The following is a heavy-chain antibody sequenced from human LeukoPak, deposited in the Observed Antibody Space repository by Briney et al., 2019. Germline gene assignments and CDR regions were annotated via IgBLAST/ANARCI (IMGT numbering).Heavy chain of an antibody. CDR3: ARDSSGWSHYRGFDP. Sequence: GASVKVSCKASGYTFTSYGISWVRQAPGQGREWMGWSSAYNGNTNYAQKLQGRVTMTTDTSTSTAYMELRSLRSDDTAVYYCARDSSGWSHYRGFDPWGQGTLVTVSS. D-gene: IGHD6-19*01. CDR1: GYTFTSYG. CDR2: SSAYNGNT. V-gene: IGHV1-18*01. J-gene: IGHJ5*02.